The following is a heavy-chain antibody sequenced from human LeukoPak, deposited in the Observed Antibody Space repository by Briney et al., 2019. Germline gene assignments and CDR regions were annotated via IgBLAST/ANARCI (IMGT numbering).Heavy chain of an antibody. CDR2: IYYSGST. CDR3: AIGPAAGTPVDY. D-gene: IGHD6-13*01. CDR1: GGSISSGGYY. J-gene: IGHJ4*02. V-gene: IGHV4-31*03. Sequence: SQTLSLTCTVSGGSISSGGYYWSWIRQHPGKGLEWIGYIYYSGSTYYNPSLKSRVTISVDTSKNQFSLKLSSVTAADTAVYYCAIGPAAGTPVDYWGQGTLVTVSS.